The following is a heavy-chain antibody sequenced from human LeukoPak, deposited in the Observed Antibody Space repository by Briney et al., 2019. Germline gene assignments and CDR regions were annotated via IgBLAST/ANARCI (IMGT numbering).Heavy chain of an antibody. V-gene: IGHV3-23*01. CDR2: IIANGVNT. J-gene: IGHJ4*02. CDR3: AKYWVDTVLVPFDY. D-gene: IGHD5-18*01. CDR1: GFTFSSYA. Sequence: GGSLRLSCAASGFTFSSYAMSWVRQAPGKGLEWVSGIIANGVNTYYADSVQGRFTISRDNSKNTLYLQMNSLRAEDTAVYYCAKYWVDTVLVPFDYWGQGTLVTASS.